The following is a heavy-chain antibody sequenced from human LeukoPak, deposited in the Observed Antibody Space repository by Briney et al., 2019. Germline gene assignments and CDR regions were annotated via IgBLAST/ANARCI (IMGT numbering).Heavy chain of an antibody. V-gene: IGHV3-21*01. D-gene: IGHD5-18*01. CDR3: AREGYPTENDAFDI. CDR1: GFTFSSYS. J-gene: IGHJ3*02. CDR2: ISSSSSYI. Sequence: GGSLRLSCAASGFTFSSYSMNWVRQAPGEGLEWVSSISSSSSYIYYADSLKGRFTISRDNSKNTLYLQMTSLSAEDTAVYYCAREGYPTENDAFDIWGQGTMVTVSS.